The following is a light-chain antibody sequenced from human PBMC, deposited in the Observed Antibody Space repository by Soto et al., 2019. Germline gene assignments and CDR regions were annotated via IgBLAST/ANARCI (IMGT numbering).Light chain of an antibody. Sequence: SYELTQPPSVSVSPGQTASITCSGDKLGDKYACWYQQKPGQSPVLVIYQDSKRPSGIPERFSGSNSGNTATLTISGTQAMDEADYYCQSYDRSLSSPIFGGGTKLTVL. J-gene: IGLJ2*01. V-gene: IGLV3-1*01. CDR1: KLGDKY. CDR2: QDS. CDR3: QSYDRSLSSPI.